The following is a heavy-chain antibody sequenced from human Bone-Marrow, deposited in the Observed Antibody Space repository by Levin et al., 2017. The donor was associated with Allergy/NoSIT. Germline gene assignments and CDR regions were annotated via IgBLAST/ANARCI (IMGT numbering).Heavy chain of an antibody. CDR2: IIPIFGPP. CDR3: ARLTGDCSGGACLSRYFYYYMDV. J-gene: IGHJ6*03. CDR1: GGTFSSHG. Sequence: NISCKASGGTFSSHGIAWVRQAPGQGLEWMGGIIPIFGPPNYAQKFQGRVTISADESTNTAYMELSSLRSDDTAVFYCARLTGDCSGGACLSRYFYYYMDVWGKGTTVTVSS. V-gene: IGHV1-69*01. D-gene: IGHD2-15*01.